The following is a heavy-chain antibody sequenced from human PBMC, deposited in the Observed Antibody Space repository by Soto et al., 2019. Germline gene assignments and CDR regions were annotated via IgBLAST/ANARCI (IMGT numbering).Heavy chain of an antibody. Sequence: QVQLQESGPGLVKPSGTLSLTCAVSGGSISSSNWWSWVRQPPGKGLEWIGEIYHSGSTNYNPSLKSRVTISVDKSKNQFSLKLSSVTAADTAVYYCASTPPKDYYDSSGYYPPNYFDYWGQGTLVTVSS. CDR3: ASTPPKDYYDSSGYYPPNYFDY. V-gene: IGHV4-4*02. CDR1: GGSISSSNW. J-gene: IGHJ4*02. CDR2: IYHSGST. D-gene: IGHD3-22*01.